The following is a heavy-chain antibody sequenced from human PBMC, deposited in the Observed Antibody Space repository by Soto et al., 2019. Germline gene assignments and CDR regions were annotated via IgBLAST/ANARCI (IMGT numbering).Heavy chain of an antibody. Sequence: QVQLVQSGAEVKKPGSSVKVSCKASGGTFSSYAINWVRQAPGQGLEWMGGIIPIFATADYAQKFQDRDTITADESTSTAYMELSSLRSEDTAVYYCAQCLLGVNYYYGMDVWGQGTTVTVSS. D-gene: IGHD3-16*01. J-gene: IGHJ6*02. V-gene: IGHV1-69*12. CDR1: GGTFSSYA. CDR3: AQCLLGVNYYYGMDV. CDR2: IIPIFATA.